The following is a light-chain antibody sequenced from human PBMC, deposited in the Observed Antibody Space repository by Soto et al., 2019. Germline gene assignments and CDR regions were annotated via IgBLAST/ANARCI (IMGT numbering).Light chain of an antibody. V-gene: IGKV3-20*01. CDR3: QQYGSSGT. J-gene: IGKJ1*01. Sequence: EIVMAQSPATLSVSPGERATLSCRASQSVSSNLAWYQQKPGQAPRLLIFGASIRDTGLPDRFSGSGSGTDFTLTISRLEPEDFAVYYCQQYGSSGTFGQGTKVDI. CDR1: QSVSSN. CDR2: GAS.